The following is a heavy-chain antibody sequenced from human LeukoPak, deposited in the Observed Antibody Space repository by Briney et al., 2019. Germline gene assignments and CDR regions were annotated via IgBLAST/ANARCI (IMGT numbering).Heavy chain of an antibody. V-gene: IGHV4-4*07. D-gene: IGHD2-15*01. J-gene: IGHJ3*02. CDR3: ARGRYCSADICSGGDAFDI. CDR2: IYTRGST. CDR1: GGSINNYY. Sequence: SETLSLTCTVSGGSINNYYWSWIRQPAGKGLEWIGRIYTRGSTNYDPSLKSRVTMSVDTSKNQFSLRLSSVTAADTAVYYCARGRYCSADICSGGDAFDIWGQGTMVSVSS.